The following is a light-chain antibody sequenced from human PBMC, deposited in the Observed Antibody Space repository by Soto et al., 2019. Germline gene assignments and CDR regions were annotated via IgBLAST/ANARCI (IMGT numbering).Light chain of an antibody. CDR3: SSYAGGGTWV. V-gene: IGLV2-23*01. CDR1: SSDVGSYNF. Sequence: QSALTQPASVSGSPGQSITISCTGTSSDVGSYNFVTWYQQDPGKAPKLLIYEATKRPSGVSNRFSGSKSGNTASLTISGLQAEDEVDYYCSSYAGGGTWVFGGGTKLTVL. CDR2: EAT. J-gene: IGLJ3*02.